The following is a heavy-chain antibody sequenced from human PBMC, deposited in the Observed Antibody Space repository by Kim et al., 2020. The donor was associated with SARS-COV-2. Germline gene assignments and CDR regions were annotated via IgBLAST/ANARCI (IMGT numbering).Heavy chain of an antibody. CDR1: GFTFSSYS. Sequence: GGSLRLSCAASGFTFSSYSMNWVRQAPGKGLEWVSSISSSSSYIYYADSVKGRFTISRDNAKNSLYLQMNSLRAEDTAVYYCARDGYWGVYDSSPYYFDYWGQGTLVTVSS. D-gene: IGHD3-22*01. CDR2: ISSSSSYI. CDR3: ARDGYWGVYDSSPYYFDY. V-gene: IGHV3-21*01. J-gene: IGHJ4*02.